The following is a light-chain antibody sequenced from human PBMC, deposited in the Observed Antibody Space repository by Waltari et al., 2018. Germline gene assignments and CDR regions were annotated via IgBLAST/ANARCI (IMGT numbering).Light chain of an antibody. J-gene: IGLJ3*02. V-gene: IGLV3-27*01. CDR3: YSAADNNLGV. Sequence: SYELTQPSSVSVSPGQTATITCSGDVLAKKKYSRWFQQKPGQAPVLVIYKDNERPSGIPERFSGSSSGTTVTLTISGAQVEDEADYYCYSAADNNLGVFGGGTKLTVL. CDR2: KDN. CDR1: VLAKKKY.